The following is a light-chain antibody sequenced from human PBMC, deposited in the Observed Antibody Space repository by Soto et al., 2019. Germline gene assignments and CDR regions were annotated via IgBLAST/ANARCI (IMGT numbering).Light chain of an antibody. Sequence: DIVMTQSPLSLSVTPGEPASISCRSSQSLLHSNGYNYLDWYLQKPGQSPQPLMYLGSRRASGVPERFSGSGSGTDFTLKISRVEAEDVGVYYCMQALHMYTFGQGNKLEIK. CDR3: MQALHMYT. CDR2: LGS. CDR1: QSLLHSNGYNY. J-gene: IGKJ2*01. V-gene: IGKV2-28*01.